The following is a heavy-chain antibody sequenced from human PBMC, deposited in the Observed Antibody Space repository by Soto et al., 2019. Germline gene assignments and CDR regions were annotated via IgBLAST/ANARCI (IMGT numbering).Heavy chain of an antibody. CDR2: INPNSGGT. CDR3: ARGPDTYYDFWSGYYAY. J-gene: IGHJ4*02. V-gene: IGHV1-2*04. D-gene: IGHD3-3*01. CDR1: GYTFTGYY. Sequence: GASVKVSCKASGYTFTGYYMHWVRQAPGQGLEWMGWINPNSGGTNYAQKFQGWVTMTRDTSISTAYMELSRLRSDDTAVYYCARGPDTYYDFWSGYYAYWGQGTLVTVSS.